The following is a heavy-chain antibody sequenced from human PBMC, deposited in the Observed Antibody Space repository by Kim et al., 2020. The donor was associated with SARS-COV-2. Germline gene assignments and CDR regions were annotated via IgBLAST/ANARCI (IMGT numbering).Heavy chain of an antibody. V-gene: IGHV4-31*03. CDR2: IYYSGST. CDR3: AGLRAGPFDY. J-gene: IGHJ4*02. CDR1: GGSISSGGYY. Sequence: SETLSLTCTVSGGSISSGGYYWSWIRQHPGKGLEWIGYIYYSGSTYYNPSLKSRVTISVDTSKNQFSLKLSSVTAADTAVYYCAGLRAGPFDYWGQGTLVTVSS. D-gene: IGHD5-12*01.